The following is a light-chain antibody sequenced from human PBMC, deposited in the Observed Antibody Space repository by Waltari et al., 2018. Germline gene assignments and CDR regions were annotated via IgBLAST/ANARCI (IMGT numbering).Light chain of an antibody. V-gene: IGKV1-27*01. CDR2: AAS. CDR1: QGISNH. J-gene: IGKJ5*01. CDR3: QCYYDPPIT. Sequence: DIQMTQYPSSLSASVGVRAPFTCRASQGISNHLAWYQQKPAGAPKLLISAASTLQSGVPSRFRGSGSGTVFTLSISSLQPEDVVTYFCQCYYDPPITCRQRTRLEIK.